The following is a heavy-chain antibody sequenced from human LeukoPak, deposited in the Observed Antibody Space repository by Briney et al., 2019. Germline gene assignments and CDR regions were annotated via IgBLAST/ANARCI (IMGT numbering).Heavy chain of an antibody. J-gene: IGHJ4*02. Sequence: ASVKVSCTASGYTFTSYAMHWVRQAPGQRLEWMGWINAGNGNTKYSQKFQGRVTITRDTSASTAYMELSSLRSEDTAVYYCAREDTAMAYFDYWGQGTLVTVSS. CDR1: GYTFTSYA. CDR2: INAGNGNT. D-gene: IGHD5-18*01. CDR3: AREDTAMAYFDY. V-gene: IGHV1-3*01.